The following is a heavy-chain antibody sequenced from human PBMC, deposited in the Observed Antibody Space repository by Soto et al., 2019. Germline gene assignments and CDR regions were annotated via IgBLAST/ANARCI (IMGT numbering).Heavy chain of an antibody. J-gene: IGHJ6*02. CDR1: GFTFSSYS. CDR3: ARNESSNIYGMDV. CDR2: ISSSSFSI. V-gene: IGHV3-21*01. Sequence: VGSLRLSCAASGFTFSSYSMNWVRQAPGKGLEWVSSISSSSFSINYADSVKGRFSISRDNAQNSLHLQMNNLRAGDTAVYYCARNESSNIYGMDVWGQGTTVTVSS. D-gene: IGHD6-6*01.